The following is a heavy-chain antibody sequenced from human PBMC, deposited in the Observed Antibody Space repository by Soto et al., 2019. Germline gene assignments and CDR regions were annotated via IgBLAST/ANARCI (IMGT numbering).Heavy chain of an antibody. CDR2: ISAYNGNT. Sequence: ASVKVSCKASGYTFTSCGISWVRQAPGQGLEWMGWISAYNGNTNYAQKLQGRVTMTTDTSTSTAYMELRSLRSDDTAVYYCARDTAVAATEEFDYWGQGTLVTVSS. J-gene: IGHJ4*02. D-gene: IGHD6-19*01. CDR3: ARDTAVAATEEFDY. V-gene: IGHV1-18*04. CDR1: GYTFTSCG.